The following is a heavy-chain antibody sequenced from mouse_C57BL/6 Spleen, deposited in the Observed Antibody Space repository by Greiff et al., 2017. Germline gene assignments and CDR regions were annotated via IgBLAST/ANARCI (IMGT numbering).Heavy chain of an antibody. V-gene: IGHV1-66*01. CDR2: IYPGSGNT. CDR3: ARDLLLRAYYAMDY. D-gene: IGHD1-1*01. CDR1: GYSFTSYY. J-gene: IGHJ4*01. Sequence: QVQLQQSGPELVKPGASVKISCKASGYSFTSYYIHWVKQRPGQGLEWIGWIYPGSGNTKYNEKFKGKATLTADTSSSTAYMQLSSLTSEDSAVYYCARDLLLRAYYAMDYWGQGTSVTVSS.